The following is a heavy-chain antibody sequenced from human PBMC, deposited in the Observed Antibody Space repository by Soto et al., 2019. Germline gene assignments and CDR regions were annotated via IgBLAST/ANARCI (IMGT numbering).Heavy chain of an antibody. CDR3: AIERGSNFINWFDP. D-gene: IGHD5-12*01. CDR1: GGTFSSYT. J-gene: IGHJ5*02. CDR2: IIPILGIA. V-gene: IGHV1-69*02. Sequence: SVKVSCRASGGTFSSYTISWVRQAPGQGLEWMGRIIPILGIANYAQKFQGRVTITADKSTSTAYMELSSLRSEDTAVYYCAIERGSNFINWFDPWGQGTLVTVSS.